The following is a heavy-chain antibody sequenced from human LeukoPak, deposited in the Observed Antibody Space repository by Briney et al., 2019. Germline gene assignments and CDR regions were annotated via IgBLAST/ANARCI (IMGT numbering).Heavy chain of an antibody. CDR2: ISSSSSYI. Sequence: GGSLRLSCAASGFTFSSYSMNWVRQAPGKGLEWVSSISSSSSYIYYADSVKGHFTISRDNSRSTLYLQMNNLRAEDTALYYCAKRIDTRGSTHYHDYWGQGTLVTVS. J-gene: IGHJ4*02. D-gene: IGHD3-22*01. CDR1: GFTFSSYS. V-gene: IGHV3-21*04. CDR3: AKRIDTRGSTHYHDY.